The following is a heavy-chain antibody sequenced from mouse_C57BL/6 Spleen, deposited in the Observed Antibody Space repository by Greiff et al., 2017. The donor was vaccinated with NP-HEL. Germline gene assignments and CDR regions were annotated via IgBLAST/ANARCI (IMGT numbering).Heavy chain of an antibody. V-gene: IGHV14-3*01. D-gene: IGHD1-1*01. CDR3: ATYYYGSSPFGY. Sequence: EVQRVESVAELVRPGASVKLSCTASGFNIKNTYMHWVKQRPEQGLEWIGRIDPANGNTKYAPKFQGKATITADTSSNTAYLQLSSLTSEDTAIYYCATYYYGSSPFGYWGQGTTLTVSS. J-gene: IGHJ2*01. CDR2: IDPANGNT. CDR1: GFNIKNTY.